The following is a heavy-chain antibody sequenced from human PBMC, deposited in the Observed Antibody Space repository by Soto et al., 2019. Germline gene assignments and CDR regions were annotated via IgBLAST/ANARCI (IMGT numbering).Heavy chain of an antibody. J-gene: IGHJ4*02. Sequence: QLQLQESGPGLVKPSETLSLTCTVSSGSMSDGSFYWGWIRQPPGKGLDFIVTRFHSGSTYYYPSFRRQITIHVAMTKALFTSQLAAVTEDEPAVHYYAALHGGGAGDMWQTYFDYGGRGSQVPVAS. CDR1: SGSMSDGSFY. CDR3: AALHGGGAGDMWQTYFDY. V-gene: IGHV4-39*02. D-gene: IGHD3-16*01. CDR2: RFHSGST.